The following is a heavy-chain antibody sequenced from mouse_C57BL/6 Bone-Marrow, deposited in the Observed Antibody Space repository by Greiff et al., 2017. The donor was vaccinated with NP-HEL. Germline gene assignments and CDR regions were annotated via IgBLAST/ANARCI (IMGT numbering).Heavy chain of an antibody. CDR1: GFSLTSYG. J-gene: IGHJ4*01. V-gene: IGHV2-4*01. Sequence: VQLQQSGPGLVQPSQSLSITCTVSGFSLTSYGVHWVRQPPGKGLEWLGVIWSGGSTDYNAAFISRLSLSKDNSKSQVFFKMNSLQADDTAIYYCAKGTAQATSHMDYWGQGTSVTVSS. CDR3: AKGTAQATSHMDY. CDR2: IWSGGST. D-gene: IGHD3-2*02.